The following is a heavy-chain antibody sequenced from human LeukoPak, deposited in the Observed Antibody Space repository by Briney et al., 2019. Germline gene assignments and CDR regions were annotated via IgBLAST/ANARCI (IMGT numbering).Heavy chain of an antibody. CDR3: ARDGDYYYMDV. Sequence: GGSLRLSCAASGFTFSSYSMNWVRQTPGKGLEWVSYISSSSSTIYYADSVKGRFTISRDNAKNSLYLQMNSLRAEDTAVYYCARDGDYYYMDVWGKGTTVTVSS. D-gene: IGHD3-16*01. CDR2: ISSSSSTI. CDR1: GFTFSSYS. V-gene: IGHV3-48*01. J-gene: IGHJ6*03.